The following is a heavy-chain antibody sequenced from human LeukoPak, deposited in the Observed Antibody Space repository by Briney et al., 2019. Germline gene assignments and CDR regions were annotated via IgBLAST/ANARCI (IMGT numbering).Heavy chain of an antibody. J-gene: IGHJ4*02. V-gene: IGHV5-51*01. Sequence: GESLKISCKDSGYSFINYWIAWVRQMPGKGLEWVGIIYPGDSDTRYSPSFQGQVTISADKSISTAYLQWSSLKASDTAMYYCARQAGTTGRHDYWGQGTLVTVSS. D-gene: IGHD1-7*01. CDR2: IYPGDSDT. CDR1: GYSFINYW. CDR3: ARQAGTTGRHDY.